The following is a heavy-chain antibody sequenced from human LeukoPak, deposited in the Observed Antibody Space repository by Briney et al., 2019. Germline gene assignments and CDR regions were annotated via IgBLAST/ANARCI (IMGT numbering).Heavy chain of an antibody. CDR2: IYYGGRT. D-gene: IGHD3-16*01. J-gene: IGHJ4*02. CDR3: ARLRGAFDY. Sequence: SETLSLTCTVSGGSISNYYWSWIRQPPGKGLECIGYIYYGGRTNYNPSLKSRVTISVDTSKNQFSLRLSSVTAADTAVYYCARLRGAFDYWGQGTLVTVSS. CDR1: GGSISNYY. V-gene: IGHV4-59*01.